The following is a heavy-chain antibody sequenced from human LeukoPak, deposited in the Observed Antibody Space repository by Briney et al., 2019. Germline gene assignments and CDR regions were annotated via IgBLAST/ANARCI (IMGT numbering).Heavy chain of an antibody. D-gene: IGHD3-3*01. J-gene: IGHJ6*02. CDR1: AYTFTKYG. CDR3: ARAYYDFWSGDQYYYYYGMDV. CDR2: IIPIFGTA. Sequence: GASVKVSCKASAYTFTKYGISWVRQAPGQGLEWMGGIIPIFGTANYAQKFQGRVTITADESTSTAYMELSSLGSEDTAVYYCARAYYDFWSGDQYYYYYGMDVWGQGTTVTVSS. V-gene: IGHV1-69*13.